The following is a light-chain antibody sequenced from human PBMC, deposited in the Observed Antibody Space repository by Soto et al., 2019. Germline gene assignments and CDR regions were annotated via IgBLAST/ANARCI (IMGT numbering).Light chain of an antibody. V-gene: IGKV3-15*01. CDR2: DVS. CDR3: QQYNNWPFS. Sequence: EILMTQSPAILSVSPGERAPLSCRAGQGVTTNFAWYQQKSGQSPRLLIYDVSIRATGDPARFSGTGSETDFTLTISGLQSEDSAIYFCQQYNNWPFSLGQGTRLEIK. CDR1: QGVTTN. J-gene: IGKJ5*01.